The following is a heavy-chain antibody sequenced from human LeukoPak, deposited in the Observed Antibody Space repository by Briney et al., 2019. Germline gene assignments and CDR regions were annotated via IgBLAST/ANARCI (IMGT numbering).Heavy chain of an antibody. J-gene: IGHJ4*02. CDR3: AKDSRIAGAGGAADFDY. CDR2: IWYDGSNK. CDR1: GFTFSSYG. V-gene: IGHV3-33*06. D-gene: IGHD6-19*01. Sequence: GGSLRLSCAASGFTFSSYGMHWVRQAPGKGLEWVAVIWYDGSNKYYADSVKGRFTISRDNSKNTLYLQMNSLRAEDTAVYYCAKDSRIAGAGGAADFDYWGQGTLVTVSS.